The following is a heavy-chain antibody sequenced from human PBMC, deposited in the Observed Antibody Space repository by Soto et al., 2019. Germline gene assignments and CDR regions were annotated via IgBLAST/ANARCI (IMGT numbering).Heavy chain of an antibody. D-gene: IGHD5-12*01. CDR1: GGSFSGYY. Sequence: SETLSLTCAVYGGSFSGYYWSWIRQPPGKGLEWIGEINHSGSTNYNPSLKSRVTISVDTSKNQFSLELSSVTAADTAVYYCASDGYNSSYWGQGTLVTVSS. V-gene: IGHV4-34*01. CDR2: INHSGST. J-gene: IGHJ4*02. CDR3: ASDGYNSSY.